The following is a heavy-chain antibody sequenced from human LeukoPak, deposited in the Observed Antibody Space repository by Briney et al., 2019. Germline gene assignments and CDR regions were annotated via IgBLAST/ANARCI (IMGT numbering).Heavy chain of an antibody. CDR2: ISSSTTI. Sequence: GGSLRLSCEVSGFPFTLYNMNWVRQAPGKGLEWLSYISSSTTIYYADSVKGRFTISRDNAKNSLYLQMNGLGAEDTAVYYCARELNGYGYYFFDYWGPGTLVTVSS. J-gene: IGHJ4*02. CDR1: GFPFTLYN. D-gene: IGHD3-16*01. V-gene: IGHV3-69-1*01. CDR3: ARELNGYGYYFFDY.